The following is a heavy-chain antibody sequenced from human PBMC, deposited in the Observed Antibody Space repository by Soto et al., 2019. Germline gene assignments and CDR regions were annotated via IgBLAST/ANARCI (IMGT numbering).Heavy chain of an antibody. D-gene: IGHD2-21*01. V-gene: IGHV4-59*01. CDR2: IYYSGST. J-gene: IGHJ5*02. Sequence: PSETLSLTCTVSGGSISSYYWSWIRQPPGKGLEWIGYIYYSGSTNYNPSLKSLVTIPLHTTKTHFPQTLRSVTAADTAVYYCSRHQTFGGDCYWAVGGWFDPWGQGTLVTVSS. CDR1: GGSISSYY. CDR3: SRHQTFGGDCYWAVGGWFDP.